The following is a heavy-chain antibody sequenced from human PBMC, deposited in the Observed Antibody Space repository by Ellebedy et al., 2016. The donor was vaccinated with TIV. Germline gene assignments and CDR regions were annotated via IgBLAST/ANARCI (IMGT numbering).Heavy chain of an antibody. V-gene: IGHV3-53*01. CDR2: IYSGGST. D-gene: IGHD2-2*01. CDR1: GFTFSSYV. Sequence: GGSLRLSCAASGFTFSSYVMSWVRQAPGKGLEWVSVIYSGGSTYYADSVKGRFTISRDNPKNTLYLQMNSLRAEDTAVYYCARGRGYAHQGLNFDYWGQGTLVTVSS. CDR3: ARGRGYAHQGLNFDY. J-gene: IGHJ4*02.